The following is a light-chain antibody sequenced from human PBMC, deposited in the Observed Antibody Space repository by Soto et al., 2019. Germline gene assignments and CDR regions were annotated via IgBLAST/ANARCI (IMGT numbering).Light chain of an antibody. V-gene: IGKV3-20*01. CDR3: QQYGSSPGT. Sequence: EIVLTQSPGTLSLSPGERVTLSCRASQSVSSSYLAWYQQKPGQAPRLLMYGASSRATGIPDRFSGSGSGTDFTLTISRLEPEDFAVYYCQQYGSSPGTFGQGTNVDI. CDR1: QSVSSSY. CDR2: GAS. J-gene: IGKJ1*01.